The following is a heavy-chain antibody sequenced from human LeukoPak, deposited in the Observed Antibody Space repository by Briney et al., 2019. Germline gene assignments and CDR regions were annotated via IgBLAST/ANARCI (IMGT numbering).Heavy chain of an antibody. CDR1: GGSISSGGYY. CDR3: ARVPRNGYCSSTSCSPGAFDI. CDR2: IYHSGST. Sequence: SGTLSLTCTVSGGSISSGGYYWSWIRQPPGKGLEWIGYIYHSGSTYYNPSLKSRVTISVDRSKNQFSLKLSSVTAADTAVYYCARVPRNGYCSSTSCSPGAFDIWGQGTMVTVSS. V-gene: IGHV4-30-2*01. J-gene: IGHJ3*02. D-gene: IGHD2-2*01.